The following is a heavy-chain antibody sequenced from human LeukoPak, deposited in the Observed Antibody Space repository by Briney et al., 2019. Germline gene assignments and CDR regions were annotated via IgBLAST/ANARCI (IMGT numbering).Heavy chain of an antibody. CDR1: GYTFTGYY. V-gene: IGHV1-2*02. J-gene: IGHJ4*02. CDR3: ARPTYDILTGWQSYYFDY. Sequence: GASVTVSCKASGYTFTGYYMHWVRQAPGKGLEWMGWINPNSGGTNYAQKFQGRVTMTRDTSISTAYMELSRLRSDDTAAYYCARPTYDILTGWQSYYFDYWGQGTLVTVSS. CDR2: INPNSGGT. D-gene: IGHD3-9*01.